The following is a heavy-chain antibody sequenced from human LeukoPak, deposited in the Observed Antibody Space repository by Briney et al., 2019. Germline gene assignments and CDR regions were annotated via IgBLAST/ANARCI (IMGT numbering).Heavy chain of an antibody. J-gene: IGHJ4*02. V-gene: IGHV3-53*04. Sequence: GGSLRLSWAASGFTVSSNYMSWVRQAPGKGLEWVSVIYSGGSTYYADSVKGRFTISRHNSKNTLYLQMNSLRAEDTAVYYCARGGYCSSTSCCFDYWGQGTLVTVSS. CDR3: ARGGYCSSTSCCFDY. CDR1: GFTVSSNY. CDR2: IYSGGST. D-gene: IGHD2-2*01.